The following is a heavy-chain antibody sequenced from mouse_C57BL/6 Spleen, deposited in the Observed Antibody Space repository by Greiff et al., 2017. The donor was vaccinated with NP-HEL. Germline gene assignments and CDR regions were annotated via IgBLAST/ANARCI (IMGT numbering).Heavy chain of an antibody. CDR1: GYTFTSYW. Sequence: QVQLQQPGAELVKPGASVKLSCKASGYTFTSYWMHWVKQRPGQGLEWIGMIHPNSGSTNYNEKFKSKATLTVDKSSSTAYVQLSSLTSEDSAVYYCVRSKEGDYWGQGTTLAVSS. J-gene: IGHJ2*01. V-gene: IGHV1-64*01. CDR2: IHPNSGST. CDR3: VRSKEGDY. D-gene: IGHD1-1*01.